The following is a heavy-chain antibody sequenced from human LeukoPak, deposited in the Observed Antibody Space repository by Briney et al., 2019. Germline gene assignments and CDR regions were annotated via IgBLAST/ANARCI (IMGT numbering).Heavy chain of an antibody. V-gene: IGHV3-30*18. CDR2: ISYDGSNK. CDR3: AKVWSGHDYDDY. Sequence: PGRSLRLSCAASGFTFSSYGMHWVRQAPGKGLEWVAVISYDGSNKYYADSVKGQFTISRDNSKNTLYLQMNSLRAEDTAVYYCAKVWSGHDYDDYWGQGTLVTVSS. J-gene: IGHJ4*02. D-gene: IGHD5-12*01. CDR1: GFTFSSYG.